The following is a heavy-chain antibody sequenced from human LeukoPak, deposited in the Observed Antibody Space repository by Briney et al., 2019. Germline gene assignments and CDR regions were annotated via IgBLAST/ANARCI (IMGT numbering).Heavy chain of an antibody. J-gene: IGHJ4*02. CDR3: ARHHGYSYGFSFGY. CDR1: GLTVSGDY. Sequence: GVSLRLSCAAPGLTVSGDYMSWVRQAPGKGLEWVSVLYTGGSTYYAESVRGRFTISRDNSKNTLYLQMNSLRAEDTAVYYCARHHGYSYGFSFGYWGQGTLVTVSS. V-gene: IGHV3-53*01. D-gene: IGHD5-18*01. CDR2: LYTGGST.